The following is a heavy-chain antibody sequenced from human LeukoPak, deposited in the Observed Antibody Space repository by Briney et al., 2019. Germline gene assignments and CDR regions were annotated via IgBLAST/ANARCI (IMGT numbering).Heavy chain of an antibody. Sequence: GGSLRLSCAASGFTFSSYWMSWVRQAPGKGLEWVANIKQDGSEKYYVDSVKGRFTISRDNAKNSLYLQMNSLRAEDTAVYYCAREFEDYSSSWYYFDYWGQGTLVTVSS. J-gene: IGHJ4*02. CDR3: AREFEDYSSSWYYFDY. V-gene: IGHV3-7*03. CDR2: IKQDGSEK. CDR1: GFTFSSYW. D-gene: IGHD6-13*01.